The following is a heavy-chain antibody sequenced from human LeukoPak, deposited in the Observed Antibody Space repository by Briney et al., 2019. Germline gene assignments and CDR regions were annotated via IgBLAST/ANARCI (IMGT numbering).Heavy chain of an antibody. CDR1: GGSISSYY. J-gene: IGHJ4*02. CDR2: IYYSGST. Sequence: PSETLSLTCTVSGGSISSYYWSWLRQPPGKGLEWIGYIYYSGSTNYNPFLKSRVTISVDTSKNQFSLKLSSVTAADTAVYYCARGASQDQDYYDSSGYYPYDYWGQGTLVTVSS. CDR3: ARGASQDQDYYDSSGYYPYDY. D-gene: IGHD3-22*01. V-gene: IGHV4-59*01.